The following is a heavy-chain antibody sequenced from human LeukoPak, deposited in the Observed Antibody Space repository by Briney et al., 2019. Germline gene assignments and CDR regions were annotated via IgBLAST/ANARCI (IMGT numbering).Heavy chain of an antibody. CDR1: GFSLSTSAVG. V-gene: IGHV2-5*02. J-gene: IGHJ4*02. CDR3: AHRNPQSMAYYFDY. Sequence: SGPTLVKPTRTLTLTCTFSGFSLSTSAVGVGWIRQPPGKALEWLALIYWDDDKRYSPSLKSRLTITKDTSKNQVVLAMSNMDPVDTATYYCAHRNPQSMAYYFDYWGQGTLVTVSS. CDR2: IYWDDDK. D-gene: IGHD2/OR15-2a*01.